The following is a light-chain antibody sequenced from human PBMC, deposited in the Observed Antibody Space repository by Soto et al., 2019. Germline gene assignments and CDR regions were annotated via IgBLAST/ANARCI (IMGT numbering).Light chain of an antibody. Sequence: EIVLTQSPATLSLSPGERAALSCRASQSVSINLAWYQQKPGQAPRLLIYDASNRATGIPARFSGSGSGTEFTLFISSRVHVDFSVYYCEQRINWPITFGGGTKVEIK. CDR1: QSVSIN. CDR2: DAS. J-gene: IGKJ4*02. CDR3: EQRINWPIT. V-gene: IGKV3-11*01.